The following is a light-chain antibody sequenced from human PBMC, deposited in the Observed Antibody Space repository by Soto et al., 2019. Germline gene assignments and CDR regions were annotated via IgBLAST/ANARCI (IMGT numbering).Light chain of an antibody. J-gene: IGKJ3*01. Sequence: EIVMTQSPATLSVSPGERATSPSRPVRRAGGKLAWYQQKPGQAPRPLIYGATTRATGIPIRFSGSGSGTEFTLTISSLQSEDLALYYCQQYNSWPTFGPGTNVDIK. CDR2: GAT. CDR1: RRAGGK. V-gene: IGKV3D-15*01. CDR3: QQYNSWPT.